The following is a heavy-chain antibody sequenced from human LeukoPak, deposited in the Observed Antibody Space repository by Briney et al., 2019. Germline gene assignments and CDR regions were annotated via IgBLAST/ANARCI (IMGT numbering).Heavy chain of an antibody. D-gene: IGHD2-2*02. CDR1: GYTFTSYG. CDR2: ISAYNGNT. J-gene: IGHJ5*02. V-gene: IGHV1-18*01. CDR3: ARDLMHCSSTSCYRAYNWFNP. Sequence: GASVKVSCKASGYTFTSYGISWVRQAPGQGLEWMGWISAYNGNTNYAQKLQGRVTMTTDTSTSTAYMELRSVRSDDTAVYYCARDLMHCSSTSCYRAYNWFNPWGQGTLVTVSS.